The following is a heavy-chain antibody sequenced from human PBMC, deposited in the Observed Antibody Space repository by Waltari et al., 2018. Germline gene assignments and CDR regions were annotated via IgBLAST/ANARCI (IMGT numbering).Heavy chain of an antibody. CDR2: VHHSGRT. D-gene: IGHD2-15*01. J-gene: IGHJ4*02. CDR1: GASINSNYW. V-gene: IGHV4-4*02. Sequence: QVQLQESGPGLVKPSGTLSLTCAVSGASINSNYWWSWVRQSPGKGLEWIGQVHHSGRTYSTPSLKSLVTISIDWSKNQFSLNLSSVNDADTAVYYCAADRGNGLYFDYWGQGTLVTVSS. CDR3: AADRGNGLYFDY.